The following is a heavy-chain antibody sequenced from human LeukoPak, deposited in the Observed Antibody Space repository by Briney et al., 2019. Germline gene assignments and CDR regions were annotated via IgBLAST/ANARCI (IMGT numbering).Heavy chain of an antibody. Sequence: ASVKVSCKASGYTFTSYGISWVRQAPGQGLEWMGWISAYNGNTNYAQKLQGRVTMTTDTSTSTAYMELRSLRSDGTAVYYCARDPSYPALNWFDPWGQGTLVTVSS. CDR3: ARDPSYPALNWFDP. D-gene: IGHD3-16*02. CDR2: ISAYNGNT. J-gene: IGHJ5*02. CDR1: GYTFTSYG. V-gene: IGHV1-18*01.